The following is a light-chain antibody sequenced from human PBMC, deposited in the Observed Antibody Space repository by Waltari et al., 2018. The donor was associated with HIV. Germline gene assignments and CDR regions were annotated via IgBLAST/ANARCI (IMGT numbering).Light chain of an antibody. CDR2: GAS. CDR3: KQTNSLPIT. J-gene: IGKJ5*01. Sequence: IQMPQFPSSVSASVGDRVTMTCRATQGIANWVAWYEQKPGKAPKLLIHGASILPEGVPSRFSGSGSGTFFTLTNNSLQPEDFATYFCKQTNSLPITFGQGTRLDSK. V-gene: IGKV1D-12*01. CDR1: QGIANW.